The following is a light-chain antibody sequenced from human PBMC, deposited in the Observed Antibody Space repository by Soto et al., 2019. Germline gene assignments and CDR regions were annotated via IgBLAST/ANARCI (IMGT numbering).Light chain of an antibody. V-gene: IGLV2-23*01. CDR2: EDT. CDR3: CSYAGSTTYVV. Sequence: QSALTQPASVSGSPGQSITMSCTGTSSDVGNYNLVSWYQQHLGKAPKLMIYEDTKWPSGVSNRFSGSKSGNTASLTISGLQAEDEADYYCCSYAGSTTYVVCGGGTKVTVL. CDR1: SSDVGNYNL. J-gene: IGLJ2*01.